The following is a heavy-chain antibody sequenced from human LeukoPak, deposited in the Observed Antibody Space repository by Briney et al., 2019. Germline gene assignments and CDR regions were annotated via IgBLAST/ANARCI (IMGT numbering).Heavy chain of an antibody. CDR2: IIPIFGTA. Sequence: SVKVSCKASGGTFSSYAISWVRQAPGQGLEWMGGIIPIFGTANYAQKFQGRVTITTDESTSTAYMELSSLRSEDTAVYYCSIGPPTWEYSYGYFDYWGQGTLVTVSS. CDR1: GGTFSSYA. D-gene: IGHD5-18*01. V-gene: IGHV1-69*05. CDR3: SIGPPTWEYSYGYFDY. J-gene: IGHJ4*02.